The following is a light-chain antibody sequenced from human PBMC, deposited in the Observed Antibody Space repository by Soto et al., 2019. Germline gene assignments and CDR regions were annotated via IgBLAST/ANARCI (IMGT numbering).Light chain of an antibody. Sequence: VMTQAPATLSVSPGERATLSCRASQSVSNNLAWYQQKPGQAPRLLIYGASTRAPGITARFSGGGSGTEFTLTISSLQSEDFAVYYCQQYTNWPPITFGQGTRLEIK. J-gene: IGKJ5*01. CDR3: QQYTNWPPIT. CDR1: QSVSNN. V-gene: IGKV3-15*01. CDR2: GAS.